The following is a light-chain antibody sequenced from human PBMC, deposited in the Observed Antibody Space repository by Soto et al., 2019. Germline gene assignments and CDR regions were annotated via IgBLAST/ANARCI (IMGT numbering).Light chain of an antibody. CDR2: GAS. Sequence: EIVLTQSPCTLSLSPGERATLSCRASQSVSSNYLAWYQQKPGQAPRLLIYGASTRATGIPARFSGSGSGTEFTLTISSLQSEDFAVYYCQQYNNWPPTWTFGQGTKVDIK. V-gene: IGKV3-15*01. CDR1: QSVSSN. J-gene: IGKJ1*01. CDR3: QQYNNWPPTWT.